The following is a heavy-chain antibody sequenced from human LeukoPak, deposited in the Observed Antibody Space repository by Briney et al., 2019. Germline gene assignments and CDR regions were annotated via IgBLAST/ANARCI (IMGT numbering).Heavy chain of an antibody. CDR2: INPNSGGT. CDR1: GYTFTGYY. D-gene: IGHD2-2*01. J-gene: IGHJ3*02. V-gene: IGHV1-2*02. Sequence: GASVKVSCKASGYTFTGYYMHWVRQAPGQGLEWMGWINPNSGGTNYAQKFQGRVTMTRDTSISTAYMELSRLRSDDTAVYYCARDIVVVPAAMIGNAFDIWGQGTMVTVSS. CDR3: ARDIVVVPAAMIGNAFDI.